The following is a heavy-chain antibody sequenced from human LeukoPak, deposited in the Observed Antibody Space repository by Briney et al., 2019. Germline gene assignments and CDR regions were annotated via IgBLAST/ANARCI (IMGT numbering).Heavy chain of an antibody. J-gene: IGHJ4*02. CDR1: GFTFSSYW. V-gene: IGHV3-74*01. Sequence: QPGGSLRLSCAASGFTFSSYWMHWVRQDPGKGLVWVSRIKSDGSSTSYADSVKGRFTISRDNAKNTLYLQMNSLRAEDTAVYYCARDQLYCTGGTCYFDYWGQGTLVTVSS. CDR3: ARDQLYCTGGTCYFDY. CDR2: IKSDGSST. D-gene: IGHD2-8*02.